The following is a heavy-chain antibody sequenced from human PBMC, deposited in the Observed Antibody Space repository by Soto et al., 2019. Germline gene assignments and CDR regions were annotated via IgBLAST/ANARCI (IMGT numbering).Heavy chain of an antibody. CDR1: GFTFDDYA. CDR3: AKDILAATHGAFDI. V-gene: IGHV3-9*01. CDR2: ISWNSGSI. J-gene: IGHJ3*02. Sequence: GGSLRLSCAASGFTFDDYAMHWVRQAPGKGLEWASGISWNSGSIGYADSVKGRFTISRDNAKNSLYLQMNSLRAEDTALYYFAKDILAATHGAFDIWGQGTMVTVS. D-gene: IGHD2-15*01.